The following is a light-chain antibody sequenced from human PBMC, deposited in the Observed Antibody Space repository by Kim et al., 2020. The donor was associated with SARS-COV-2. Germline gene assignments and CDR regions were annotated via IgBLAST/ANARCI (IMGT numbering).Light chain of an antibody. V-gene: IGKV3-20*01. Sequence: SPGERATLSCSASQNVSSSYLDWYQQKPGQAPRLLIYGASSMATGIPDRFSGSGSGTDFTLTISRLEPEDFAVYYCQQYGSSPRTFGQGTKVEIK. J-gene: IGKJ1*01. CDR3: QQYGSSPRT. CDR2: GAS. CDR1: QNVSSSY.